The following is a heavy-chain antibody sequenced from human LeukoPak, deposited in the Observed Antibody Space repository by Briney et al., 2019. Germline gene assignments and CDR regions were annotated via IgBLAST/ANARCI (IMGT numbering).Heavy chain of an antibody. CDR2: ISYDGSNK. D-gene: IGHD6-13*01. J-gene: IGHJ4*02. CDR3: ARPRWAAAGTRGVVLDY. Sequence: GRSLRLSCAASGFTFSSYAMHWVRQAPGKGLEWVAVISYDGSNKYYADSVKGRFTISRDHSKNTLYLQMNSLRAEDAAVYYCARPRWAAAGTRGVVLDYWGQGTLVTVSS. V-gene: IGHV3-30-3*01. CDR1: GFTFSSYA.